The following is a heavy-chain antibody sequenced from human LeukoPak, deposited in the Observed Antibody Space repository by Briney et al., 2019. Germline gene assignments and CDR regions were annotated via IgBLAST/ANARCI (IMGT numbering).Heavy chain of an antibody. D-gene: IGHD6-19*01. CDR2: IKSKVDGGTI. CDR1: GLILGNAL. J-gene: IGHJ4*02. Sequence: PGGSLRHSCAPTGLILGNALMSGGRQAPGKGLECVGRIKSKVDGGTIDYAAPVKGRFTISRDDSSNTLYLQMKSLRTEDTAVYYCKTEQITVGPCWGQGSLVTVSS. V-gene: IGHV3-15*01. CDR3: KTEQITVGPC.